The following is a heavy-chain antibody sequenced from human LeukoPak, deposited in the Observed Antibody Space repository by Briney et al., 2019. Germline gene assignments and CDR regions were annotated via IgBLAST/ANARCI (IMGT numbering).Heavy chain of an antibody. J-gene: IGHJ5*01. V-gene: IGHV3-23*01. CDR2: ISGSGGT. D-gene: IGHD1-1*01. Sequence: GGSLRLSCAASGFTFSSYAVSWVRQAPGRGLEWVSAISGSGGTYYIASVKGRFIVSRDNSRNTLYLQLNSLRAEDTAIYYCAKEDFRDHTTGFDSWGQGTLATVSS. CDR3: AKEDFRDHTTGFDS. CDR1: GFTFSSYA.